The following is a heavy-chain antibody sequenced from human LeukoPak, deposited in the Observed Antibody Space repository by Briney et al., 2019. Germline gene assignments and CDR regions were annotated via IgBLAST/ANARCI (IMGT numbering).Heavy chain of an antibody. D-gene: IGHD6-13*01. CDR1: GFTFSSYA. CDR2: ISGSGGST. J-gene: IGHJ5*02. CDR3: AKCRGIAAAGTRDWFDP. Sequence: GGSLRLSCAASGFTFSSYAMSCVRQAPGKGLEWVSAISGSGGSTYYADSVKGRFTISRDNSKNTLYLQMNSLRAEDTAVYYCAKCRGIAAAGTRDWFDPWGQGTLVTVSS. V-gene: IGHV3-23*01.